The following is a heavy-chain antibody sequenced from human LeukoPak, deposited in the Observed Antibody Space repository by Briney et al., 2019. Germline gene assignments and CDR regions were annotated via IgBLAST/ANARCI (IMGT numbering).Heavy chain of an antibody. CDR2: ISYSGST. CDR3: ARHLYSSGCFDY. D-gene: IGHD6-19*01. Sequence: SETLSLTCTVSGGSISSSSSYWGWIRQPPGKGLEWVGTISYSGSTYYSPSLTRRVTMSVDTSKNHFSLELSSVTAADTAVYYCARHLYSSGCFDYWGQGTLVTVSS. V-gene: IGHV4-39*01. CDR1: GGSISSSSSY. J-gene: IGHJ4*02.